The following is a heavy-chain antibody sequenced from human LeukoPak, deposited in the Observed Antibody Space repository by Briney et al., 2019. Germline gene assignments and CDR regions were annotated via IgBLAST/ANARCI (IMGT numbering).Heavy chain of an antibody. J-gene: IGHJ6*02. CDR2: IWYDGSNE. V-gene: IGHV3-33*01. CDR1: GFTFSSYG. D-gene: IGHD2-2*01. Sequence: GRSLRLSCAASGFTFSSYGMHWVRQPPGKGLEWMAVIWYDGSNEYYADSVKGRFTISRDNSKNMLDLQMNSLRAEDTAVYYCARDLSWVPGVLYGMDVWGQGTTVTVSS. CDR3: ARDLSWVPGVLYGMDV.